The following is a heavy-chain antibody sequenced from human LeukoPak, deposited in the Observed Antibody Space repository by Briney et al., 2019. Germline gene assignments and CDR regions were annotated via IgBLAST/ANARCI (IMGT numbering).Heavy chain of an antibody. CDR2: INPSGGST. J-gene: IGHJ4*02. CDR3: ARESSACSGGSCFSNYYFDS. D-gene: IGHD2-15*01. CDR1: GYTFTSYY. Sequence: ASVKVSCKASGYTFTSYYVHLVRQAPGQGPEWMGIINPSGGSTRYAQKFQGRVTMTRDMSTSTVYMELSSLGSEDTAVFYCARESSACSGGSCFSNYYFDSWGQGTLVTVSS. V-gene: IGHV1-46*01.